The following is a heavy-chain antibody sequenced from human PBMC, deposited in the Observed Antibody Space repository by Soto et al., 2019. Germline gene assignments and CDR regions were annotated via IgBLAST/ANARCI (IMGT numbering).Heavy chain of an antibody. D-gene: IGHD3-3*01. J-gene: IGHJ4*02. CDR1: GFTFSSYA. V-gene: IGHV3-23*01. Sequence: EVQLLESGGGLVQPGGSLRLSCAASGFTFSSYAMSWVRQAPGKGLEWVSAISGSGGSTYYADSVKGRFTISRDNSKNTLYLQMNSLRAEDTAVSYCAKVEGFYDFWSGYYLWGQGTLVTVSS. CDR3: AKVEGFYDFWSGYYL. CDR2: ISGSGGST.